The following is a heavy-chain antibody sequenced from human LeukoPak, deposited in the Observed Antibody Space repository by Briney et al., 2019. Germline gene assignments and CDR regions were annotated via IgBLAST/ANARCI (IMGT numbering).Heavy chain of an antibody. Sequence: PSETLSLTCAVSGVSLSPHYWSWLRRPLGKGLEWLGEINNRGTTNYSPSLRGRATISVDTSNNQFSLRLTSVTAAETAIYYCARVPIWWLTRFDCWGQGTLATVSS. D-gene: IGHD5-12*01. CDR3: ARVPIWWLTRFDC. CDR1: GVSLSPHY. J-gene: IGHJ4*02. CDR2: INNRGTT. V-gene: IGHV4-34*01.